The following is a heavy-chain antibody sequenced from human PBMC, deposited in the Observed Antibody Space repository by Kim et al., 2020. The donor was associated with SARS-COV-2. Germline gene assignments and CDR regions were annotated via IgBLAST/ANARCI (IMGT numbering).Heavy chain of an antibody. D-gene: IGHD2-21*01. CDR3: ARVVSLFNWFDP. V-gene: IGHV4-4*02. J-gene: IGHJ5*02. Sequence: YNPSLNSRVTISVDKSKNQFSLKLSSVTAADTAVYYCARVVSLFNWFDPWGQGTLVTVSS.